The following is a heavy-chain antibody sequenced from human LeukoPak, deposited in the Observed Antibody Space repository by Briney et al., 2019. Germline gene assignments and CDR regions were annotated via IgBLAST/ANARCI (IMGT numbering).Heavy chain of an antibody. D-gene: IGHD3-16*01. Sequence: GGSLRLSCEASGFTFSGSWMHWVRQAPGKGLAWVSRINTDGSETSYADSVKGRFTISRDNAKNTLYLQMNSLRAEDTAVYYCARSMGEGGQGTLVTVSS. CDR1: GFTFSGSW. CDR2: INTDGSET. J-gene: IGHJ4*02. V-gene: IGHV3-74*01. CDR3: ARSMGE.